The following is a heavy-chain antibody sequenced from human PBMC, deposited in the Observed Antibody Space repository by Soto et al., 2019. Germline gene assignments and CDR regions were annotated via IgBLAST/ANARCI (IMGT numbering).Heavy chain of an antibody. CDR3: VRVGRFCSGGSCSDQFDS. J-gene: IGHJ4*02. CDR2: IYHSGTT. CDR1: SGSINSSNW. V-gene: IGHV4-4*02. Sequence: QVQLQESGPGLVKPSGTLSLTCAVSSGSINSSNWWRWVRQPPGKGLEWIGEIYHSGTTNYSPSLRSRVTISVDKSKNQFSLKLSSVTAADMAVYFCVRVGRFCSGGSCSDQFDSWGQGTLVTVSS. D-gene: IGHD2-15*01.